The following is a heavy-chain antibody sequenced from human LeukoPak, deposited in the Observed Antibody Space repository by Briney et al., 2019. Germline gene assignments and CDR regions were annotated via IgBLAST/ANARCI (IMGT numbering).Heavy chain of an antibody. J-gene: IGHJ5*01. CDR3: ARGRGSGHKENWFDP. D-gene: IGHD6-19*01. CDR1: GYTFTTYD. Sequence: ASVKVSCKASGYTFTTYDINWVRQATGQGLEWMGWMNPNSGNTGYTQKFQGRVTMTRNTSISTAYMELSSLRSEDTAVYYCARGRGSGHKENWFDPWGQGTTVTVSS. CDR2: MNPNSGNT. V-gene: IGHV1-8*01.